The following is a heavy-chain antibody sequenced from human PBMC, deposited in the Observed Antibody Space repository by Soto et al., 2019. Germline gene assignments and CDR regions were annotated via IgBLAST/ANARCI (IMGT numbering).Heavy chain of an antibody. J-gene: IGHJ6*02. CDR1: GGSFSGYY. Sequence: SETLSLTCAVYGGSFSGYYWSWIRQPPGKGLEWIGEINHSGSTNYNPSLKSRVTISVDTSKNQFSLKLSSVTAADTAVYYCARSVDIVLMVHREPYYGMDVWGQGTTVTVSS. V-gene: IGHV4-34*01. CDR2: INHSGST. CDR3: ARSVDIVLMVHREPYYGMDV. D-gene: IGHD2-8*01.